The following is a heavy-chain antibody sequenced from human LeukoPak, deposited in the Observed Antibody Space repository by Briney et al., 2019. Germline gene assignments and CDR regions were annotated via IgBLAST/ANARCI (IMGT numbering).Heavy chain of an antibody. CDR2: INSDGSWT. CDR1: GNYW. J-gene: IGHJ4*02. V-gene: IGHV3-74*01. CDR3: VSFYETY. Sequence: GGSLRLSCAASGNYWMHWVRQVPGKGLVWVSHINSDGSWTSYADSVKGRFTISKDNAKNTVYLQMNSLRAEATAVYYCVSFYETYWGRGTLVTVSS. D-gene: IGHD2/OR15-2a*01.